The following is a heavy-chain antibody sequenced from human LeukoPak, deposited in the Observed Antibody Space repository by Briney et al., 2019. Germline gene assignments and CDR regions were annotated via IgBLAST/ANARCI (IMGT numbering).Heavy chain of an antibody. CDR1: GFTFSRYA. V-gene: IGHV3-64*01. CDR3: ARDEASSGIFDY. D-gene: IGHD6-19*01. J-gene: IGHJ4*02. CDR2: ISTNGGST. Sequence: GGSLRLSCAASGFTFSRYALHWVRQAPGKGLEYVSSISTNGGSTYYANSVKGRFTISKDNSKNTLFLQLGSLRSEDTAVYYCARDEASSGIFDYWGQGTQVTVSS.